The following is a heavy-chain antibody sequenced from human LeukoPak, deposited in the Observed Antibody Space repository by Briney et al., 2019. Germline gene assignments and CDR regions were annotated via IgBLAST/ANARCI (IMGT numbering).Heavy chain of an antibody. CDR2: TNPNSGAT. CDR1: GYTFTSYY. Sequence: ASVKVSCKTSGYTFTSYYIHWVRQAPGQGLEWMGITNPNSGATNYAQKIQGRATMNRDTSTSTVYMELSSQRSEDTAVYYCARATNFYYYYGMDVWGQGTTVTVSS. D-gene: IGHD1-26*01. J-gene: IGHJ6*02. CDR3: ARATNFYYYYGMDV. V-gene: IGHV1-46*01.